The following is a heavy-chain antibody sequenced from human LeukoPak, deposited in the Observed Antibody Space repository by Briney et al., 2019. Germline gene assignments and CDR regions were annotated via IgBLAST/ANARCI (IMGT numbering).Heavy chain of an antibody. CDR3: ARPRDDNSGYYIS. V-gene: IGHV3-53*01. D-gene: IGHD6-19*01. CDR1: GFTVSSSF. CDR2: IYRGGTT. Sequence: GRSLRLSCAASGFTVSSSFMSWVRQAPGKGLEWVSLIYRGGTTYVADSVKGRFTVSRDISKNTLYLQMNSLRAEDTALYYCARPRDDNSGYYISWGQGSLVTVSS. J-gene: IGHJ5*02.